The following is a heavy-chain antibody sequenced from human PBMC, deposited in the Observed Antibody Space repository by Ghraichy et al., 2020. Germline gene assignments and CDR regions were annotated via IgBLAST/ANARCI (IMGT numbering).Heavy chain of an antibody. CDR2: INHSGST. J-gene: IGHJ5*02. CDR1: GGSFSGYY. Sequence: SETLSLTCAVYGGSFSGYYWSWIRQPPGKGLEWIGEINHSGSTNYNPSLKSRVTISVDTSKNQFSLKLSSVTAADTAVYYCARRVYTAMAYYARIGWFDPWGQGTLVTVSS. D-gene: IGHD5-18*01. CDR3: ARRVYTAMAYYARIGWFDP. V-gene: IGHV4-34*01.